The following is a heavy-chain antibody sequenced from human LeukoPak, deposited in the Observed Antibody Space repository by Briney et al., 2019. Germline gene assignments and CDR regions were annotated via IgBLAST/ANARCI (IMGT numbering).Heavy chain of an antibody. V-gene: IGHV3-9*01. J-gene: IGHJ4*02. CDR1: GFTFDDYA. Sequence: PGRSLRLSCAASGFTFDDYAMHWVRQAPGKGLEWVSGISWNSGYTDYADSVKGRFTISRDNAKNSLYLQMNSLRAEDTALYYCAKGYCSGGTCRHYFDFWGQGTLVTVSS. CDR2: ISWNSGYT. CDR3: AKGYCSGGTCRHYFDF. D-gene: IGHD2-15*01.